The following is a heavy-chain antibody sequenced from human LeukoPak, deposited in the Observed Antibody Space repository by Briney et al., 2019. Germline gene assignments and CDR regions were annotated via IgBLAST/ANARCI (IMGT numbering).Heavy chain of an antibody. CDR1: GFTFSSYT. CDR3: ARDTYDILTGYYKWAFDI. D-gene: IGHD3-9*01. J-gene: IGHJ3*02. V-gene: IGHV3-21*06. Sequence: GGSLRLSCAASGFTFSSYTMNWVRQAPGKGLEWVSSISSSSSYIYYADSVKGRFTVSRDNAKNSLYLQMNSLRAEDTAVYYCARDTYDILTGYYKWAFDIWGQGTMVTVSS. CDR2: ISSSSSYI.